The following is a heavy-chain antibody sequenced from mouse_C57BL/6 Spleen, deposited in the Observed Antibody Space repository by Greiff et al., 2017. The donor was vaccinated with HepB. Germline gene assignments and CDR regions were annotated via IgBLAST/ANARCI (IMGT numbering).Heavy chain of an antibody. V-gene: IGHV1-82*01. Sequence: QVQLQQSGPELVKPGASVKISCKASGYAFSSSWMNWVKQRPGKGLEWIGRIYPGDGDTNYNGKFKGKATLTADKSSSTAYMQLSSLTSEDSAVYFCARTDYGSSYGYFGVWGTGTTVTVSS. J-gene: IGHJ1*03. CDR2: IYPGDGDT. CDR3: ARTDYGSSYGYFGV. D-gene: IGHD1-1*01. CDR1: GYAFSSSW.